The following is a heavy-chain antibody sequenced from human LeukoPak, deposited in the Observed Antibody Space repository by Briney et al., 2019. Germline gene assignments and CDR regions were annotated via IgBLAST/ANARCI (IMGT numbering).Heavy chain of an antibody. V-gene: IGHV3-23*01. CDR1: GFTFSSYA. CDR3: AKDGIVVEPAAIGGYFDY. CDR2: ISGSGGST. J-gene: IGHJ4*02. Sequence: GGSLRLSCAASGFTFSSYAMSWVRQAPGKGLEWVSAISGSGGSTYYADSVKGRFTISRDNSKNTLYLQMNSLRAEDTAVYYCAKDGIVVEPAAIGGYFDYWGQGTLVTVSS. D-gene: IGHD2-2*02.